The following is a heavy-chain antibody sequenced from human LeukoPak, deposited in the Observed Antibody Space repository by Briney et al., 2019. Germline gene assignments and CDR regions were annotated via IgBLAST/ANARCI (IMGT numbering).Heavy chain of an antibody. CDR2: IKSKTDGGTR. CDR1: GFSFSNAW. Sequence: GGSLRLSCAASGFSFSNAWMSWVRQAPGKGLEWVGRIKSKTDGGTRYYAAPVKGRFTISRDDSKNTVYLQMNSLRAEDTAVYFCARGKTPAVTTPFDYWGQGILVTVSS. CDR3: ARGKTPAVTTPFDY. D-gene: IGHD4-17*01. J-gene: IGHJ4*02. V-gene: IGHV3-15*05.